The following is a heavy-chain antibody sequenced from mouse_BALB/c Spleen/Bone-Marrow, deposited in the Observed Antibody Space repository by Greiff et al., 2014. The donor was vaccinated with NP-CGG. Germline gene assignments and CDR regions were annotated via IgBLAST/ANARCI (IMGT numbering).Heavy chain of an antibody. J-gene: IGHJ1*01. Sequence: DLVKPGASVKLSCKASGYTFTNYWINWIKQRPGQGLEWIGRIAPGSGSTYYNEMFKGKTTLTVDTSSSTAYIQLSSLSSEDSDVYFCARERYVYDGWYFDVWGAGTTVTVSS. CDR1: GYTFTNYW. D-gene: IGHD2-2*01. CDR3: ARERYVYDGWYFDV. V-gene: IGHV1S41*01. CDR2: IAPGSGST.